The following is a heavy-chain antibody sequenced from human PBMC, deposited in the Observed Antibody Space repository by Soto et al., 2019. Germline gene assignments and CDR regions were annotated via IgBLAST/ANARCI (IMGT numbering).Heavy chain of an antibody. V-gene: IGHV3-33*01. Sequence: GGSLRLSCAASGFTFSSYGMHWVRQAPGKGLEWLAVIWYDGSNKYYADSVKGRFTISRDNSKNTLYLQMNSLRAEDTAVYYCARVRSLATSHFDYWGQGTLVTVSS. CDR2: IWYDGSNK. D-gene: IGHD5-12*01. CDR3: ARVRSLATSHFDY. J-gene: IGHJ4*02. CDR1: GFTFSSYG.